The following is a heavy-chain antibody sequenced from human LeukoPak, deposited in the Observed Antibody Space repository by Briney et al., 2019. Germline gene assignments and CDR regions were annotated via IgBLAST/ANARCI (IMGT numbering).Heavy chain of an antibody. CDR3: ARQMDCSSTSCYTGLDY. D-gene: IGHD2-2*02. Sequence: GESLKISCKGSGYSFNSYWIGWVRQMPGKGLEWMGIIYPGDSDTRYSPSFQGQVTISADKSISTAYLQWSSLKASDTAMYYCARQMDCSSTSCYTGLDYWGQGTLVTVSS. CDR1: GYSFNSYW. V-gene: IGHV5-51*01. CDR2: IYPGDSDT. J-gene: IGHJ4*02.